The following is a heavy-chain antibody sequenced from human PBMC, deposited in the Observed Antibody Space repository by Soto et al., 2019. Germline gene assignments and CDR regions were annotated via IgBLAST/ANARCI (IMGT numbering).Heavy chain of an antibody. CDR3: AKEALTVAGNNFDS. D-gene: IGHD6-19*01. J-gene: IGHJ4*02. CDR1: GFTFTTYA. V-gene: IGHV3-23*01. CDR2: ISGSGAGT. Sequence: EIELLESGGGLVQPGGSLRLSCAASGFTFTTYAMGWVRQVPGKGLEWVSSISGSGAGTFYADSVKGRFTISRDNAKKMVYLQMNGLRADDTAVYYCAKEALTVAGNNFDSWGQGTLVTVSS.